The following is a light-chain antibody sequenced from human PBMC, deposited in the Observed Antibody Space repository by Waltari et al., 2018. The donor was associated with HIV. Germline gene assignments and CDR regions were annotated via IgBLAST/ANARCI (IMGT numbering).Light chain of an antibody. Sequence: SYDVTQPSSVSVSPGQTARLTCSGYALPDQFVYWYQQKPGQAPVLVIAQDTQRPSGIPERFSGSSSGTVATLTIRGVRTEDEADYHCQSADLSGTYWVFGGGTKLTVL. V-gene: IGLV3-25*03. CDR3: QSADLSGTYWV. CDR1: ALPDQF. CDR2: QDT. J-gene: IGLJ3*02.